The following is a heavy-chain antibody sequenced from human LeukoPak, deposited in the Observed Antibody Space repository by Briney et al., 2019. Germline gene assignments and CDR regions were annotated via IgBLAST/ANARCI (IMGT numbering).Heavy chain of an antibody. CDR2: ISSSSYI. J-gene: IGHJ4*02. CDR3: ARDPSSSGYYYVEAFDY. D-gene: IGHD3-22*01. Sequence: PGGSLRLSCAASGFTFSSYSMNWVRQAPGKGLEWVSSISSSSYIYYADSVKGRFTISRDNAKNSLYLQMNSLRAEDTAVYYCARDPSSSGYYYVEAFDYWGQGTLVTVSS. CDR1: GFTFSSYS. V-gene: IGHV3-21*01.